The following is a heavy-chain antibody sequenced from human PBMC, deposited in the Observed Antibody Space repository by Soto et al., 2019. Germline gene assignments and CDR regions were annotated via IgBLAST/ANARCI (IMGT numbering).Heavy chain of an antibody. V-gene: IGHV1-69*12. CDR1: GGTFSSNA. J-gene: IGHJ4*02. Sequence: QVQLVQSGAEVKKPGSSVKVTCKASGGTFSSNAISWVRQAPGQGLEWMGGIIPIFGTAHYAQKFQGRVTITADESTSTASMELSSLKSEDTAVYYCATGGRGYSSAHRFYLEFWCQGTLVSVSS. D-gene: IGHD5-18*01. CDR2: IIPIFGTA. CDR3: ATGGRGYSSAHRFYLEF.